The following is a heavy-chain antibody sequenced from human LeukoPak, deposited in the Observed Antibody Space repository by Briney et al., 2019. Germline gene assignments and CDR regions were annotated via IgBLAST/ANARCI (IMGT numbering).Heavy chain of an antibody. Sequence: GGSLRLSCAASGFTFSSYSVNWVRQAPGKGLEWVSVIYSGGSTYYADSVKGRFTISRDNSKNTLYLQMNSLRAEDTAVYYCARVPYYYDSSGYYPEGAFDIWGQGTMVTVSS. CDR3: ARVPYYYDSSGYYPEGAFDI. D-gene: IGHD3-22*01. J-gene: IGHJ3*02. CDR2: IYSGGST. V-gene: IGHV3-66*01. CDR1: GFTFSSYS.